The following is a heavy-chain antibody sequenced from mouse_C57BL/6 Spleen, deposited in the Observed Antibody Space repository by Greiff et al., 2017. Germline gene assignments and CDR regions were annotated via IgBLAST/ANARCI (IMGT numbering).Heavy chain of an antibody. V-gene: IGHV5-16*01. D-gene: IGHD4-1*01. CDR2: INYDGSST. CDR3: ARGVLGFDY. Sequence: RLVGYEGGLVQPGSSIKLSSTASGFPFRDYYMAWVRQVPERGLEWVANINYDGSSTSYLDSLKSRFIISSDNAKNMLYLQMSSLKSEDTATYYCARGVLGFDYWGQGTTLTVSS. CDR1: GFPFRDYY. J-gene: IGHJ2*01.